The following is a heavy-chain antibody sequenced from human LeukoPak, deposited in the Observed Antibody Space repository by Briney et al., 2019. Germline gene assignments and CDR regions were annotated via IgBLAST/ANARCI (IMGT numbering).Heavy chain of an antibody. CDR3: ARVGRLGELSFLFGY. CDR1: GYTFTGYY. CDR2: INPNSGGT. D-gene: IGHD3-16*02. Sequence: EASVKVSCKASGYTFTGYYMHWVRQAPGQGLEWMGWINPNSGGTNYAQKFQGWVTMTRDTSISTAYMELSRLRSDDTAVYYCARVGRLGELSFLFGYWGQGTLVTVSS. J-gene: IGHJ4*02. V-gene: IGHV1-2*04.